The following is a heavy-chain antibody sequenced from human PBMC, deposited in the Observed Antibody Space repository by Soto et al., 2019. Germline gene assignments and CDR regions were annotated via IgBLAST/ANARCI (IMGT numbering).Heavy chain of an antibody. Sequence: QVQLVESGGGVVQPGRSLRLSCAASGFTFSSYGMHWVRQAPGKGLEWVAVISYDGSNKYYADSVKGRVTISRDNSNNTLYLHMNSLRAEDTAVYYCAKPHGYGNGVACDYWGQGTLVTVSS. D-gene: IGHD2-15*01. J-gene: IGHJ4*02. V-gene: IGHV3-30*18. CDR1: GFTFSSYG. CDR3: AKPHGYGNGVACDY. CDR2: ISYDGSNK.